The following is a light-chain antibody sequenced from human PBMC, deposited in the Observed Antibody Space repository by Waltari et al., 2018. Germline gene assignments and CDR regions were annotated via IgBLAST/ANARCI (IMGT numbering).Light chain of an antibody. V-gene: IGLV2-14*03. J-gene: IGLJ2*01. CDR1: SSDVGGYNY. CDR2: DVS. Sequence: QSALTQPASVSGSPGQSITISCTGTSSDVGGYNYVSWYQQHPGKTHKLIIYDVSNRPSGVSNRFSGSKSGNTASLTISGLQAEDEADYYCSSYISSSTLELFGGGTSLTVL. CDR3: SSYISSSTLEL.